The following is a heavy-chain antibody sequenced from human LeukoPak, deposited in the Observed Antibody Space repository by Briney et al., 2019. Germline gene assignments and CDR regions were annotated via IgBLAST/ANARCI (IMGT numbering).Heavy chain of an antibody. J-gene: IGHJ4*02. D-gene: IGHD2-2*01. Sequence: GASVGVSCKASGYTFTTYDINWVRQATGQELEWMGWMNPNSGNTGYAQKFQGRVTMTRNTSISTAYMELSSLRSEDTVVYYCARGRTMPDYWGQGTLVTVSS. CDR2: MNPNSGNT. CDR3: ARGRTMPDY. CDR1: GYTFTTYD. V-gene: IGHV1-8*01.